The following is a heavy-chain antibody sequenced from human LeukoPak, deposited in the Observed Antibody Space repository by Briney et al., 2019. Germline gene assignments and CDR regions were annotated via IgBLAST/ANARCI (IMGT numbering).Heavy chain of an antibody. J-gene: IGHJ4*02. D-gene: IGHD1-26*01. CDR2: VDPEDGET. CDR3: ATDYGSGSYDY. Sequence: ASVKVSCKVSGYTFTDYYMHWVQQAPGKGLEWMGLVDPEDGETIYAEKFQGRVTITADTSTDTAYMELSSLRSEDTAVYKCATDYGSGSYDYWGQGTLVTVSS. CDR1: GYTFTDYY. V-gene: IGHV1-69-2*01.